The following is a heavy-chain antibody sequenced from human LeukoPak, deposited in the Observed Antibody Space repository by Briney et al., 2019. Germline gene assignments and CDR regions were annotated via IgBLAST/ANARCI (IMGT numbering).Heavy chain of an antibody. CDR1: GFTFSSYV. V-gene: IGHV3-64*04. Sequence: GGSLRLSCSASGFTFSSYVMHWVRQAPGKGLDYVSTISSNGGRTYYADSVKGRFTISRDNSKNTLSLQMNSLRAEDTALYYCARTMYITGSSDFDYWGQGTLVTVSS. D-gene: IGHD1-26*01. J-gene: IGHJ4*02. CDR2: ISSNGGRT. CDR3: ARTMYITGSSDFDY.